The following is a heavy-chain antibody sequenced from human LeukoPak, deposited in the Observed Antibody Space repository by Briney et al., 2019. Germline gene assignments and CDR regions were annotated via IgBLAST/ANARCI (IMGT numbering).Heavy chain of an antibody. D-gene: IGHD6-13*01. J-gene: IGHJ5*02. CDR1: GFTFSSYS. V-gene: IGHV3-21*01. CDR3: ARDAAGTLRRHNWFDP. Sequence: GGSLRLSCEASGFTFSSYSMKWVRQAPGKGLEWVSCISSTSSYKYYADSVKGRFTISRDNAKNSLYLQMNSLRAEDTAVYYCARDAAGTLRRHNWFDPWGQGTLVTVSS. CDR2: ISSTSSYK.